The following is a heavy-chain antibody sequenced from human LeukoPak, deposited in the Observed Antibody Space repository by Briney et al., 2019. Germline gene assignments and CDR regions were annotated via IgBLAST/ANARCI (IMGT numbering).Heavy chain of an antibody. CDR3: ARRRDDYDSGVYNGPFFDY. V-gene: IGHV4-59*01. J-gene: IGHJ4*02. CDR2: IYSSGST. D-gene: IGHD3-22*01. CDR1: GGTMSNNY. Sequence: SETLSLTCTVSGGTMSNNYWSWLRQSPGKGLEWIGYIYSSGSTKYNPSLKSRVTISIDTSKNQFSLRLSSVTTADTAVYYCARRRDDYDSGVYNGPFFDYWGQGTLVTVSS.